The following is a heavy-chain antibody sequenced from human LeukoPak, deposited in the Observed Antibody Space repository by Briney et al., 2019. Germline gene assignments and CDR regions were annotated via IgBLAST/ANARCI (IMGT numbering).Heavy chain of an antibody. CDR1: GFTFSSYE. CDR2: ISSSGSTI. D-gene: IGHD6-19*01. V-gene: IGHV3-48*03. Sequence: GGSLRLSCAASGFTFSSYEMNWVRQAPGKGLEWVSRISSSGSTIYHADSVKGRFTVSRDNAKNSLYLQMNSLRAEDTAVYYCARDQGLLVVAGRFGYWGQGTLVTVSS. CDR3: ARDQGLLVVAGRFGY. J-gene: IGHJ4*02.